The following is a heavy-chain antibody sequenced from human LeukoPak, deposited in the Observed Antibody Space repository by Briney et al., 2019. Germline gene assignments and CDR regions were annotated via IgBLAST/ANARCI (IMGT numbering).Heavy chain of an antibody. CDR1: SGSISSYY. CDR2: IYYSGST. Sequence: SETLSLTCTVSSGSISSYYWSWIRQPPGKGLEWIGYIYYSGSTNYNPSLKSRVTISVDTSKNQFSLKLSSVTAADTAVYYCARHVSVLGYCSSTSCYTVGMDVWGQGTTVTVSS. D-gene: IGHD2-2*02. J-gene: IGHJ6*02. V-gene: IGHV4-59*08. CDR3: ARHVSVLGYCSSTSCYTVGMDV.